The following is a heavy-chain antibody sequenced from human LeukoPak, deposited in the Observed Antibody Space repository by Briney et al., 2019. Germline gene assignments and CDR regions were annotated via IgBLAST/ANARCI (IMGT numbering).Heavy chain of an antibody. J-gene: IGHJ6*02. CDR2: IYYSGGT. D-gene: IGHD1-26*01. CDR3: AREVIVGATGYYYYGMDV. CDR1: GGSINYYY. Sequence: PSETLSLTCTVSGGSINYYYWMWIRQPPGKGLEWIGYIYYSGGTHYNPSLKSRVTISVDTSKNQFSLKVSSVTAADTAVYYCAREVIVGATGYYYYGMDVWGQGTTVTVSS. V-gene: IGHV4-59*01.